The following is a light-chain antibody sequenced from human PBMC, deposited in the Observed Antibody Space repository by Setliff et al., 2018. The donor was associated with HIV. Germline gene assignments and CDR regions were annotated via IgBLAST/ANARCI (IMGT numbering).Light chain of an antibody. J-gene: IGLJ1*01. CDR2: EVK. CDR3: SSYTRSATYV. V-gene: IGLV2-14*02. Sequence: QSALTQPASVSGSPGQAITISCTGNNSDIGTYDLVSWYQQHPGRAPKLTIFEVKRRPSGVSNRFSGSKSDNTASLTISGLQAEDEADYYCSSYTRSATYVFGTGTKVTVL. CDR1: NSDIGTYDL.